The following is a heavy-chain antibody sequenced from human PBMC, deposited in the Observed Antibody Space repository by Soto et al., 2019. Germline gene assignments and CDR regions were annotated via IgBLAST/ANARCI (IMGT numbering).Heavy chain of an antibody. CDR2: INHSGST. CDR1: GGSFSGYY. CDR3: ARGRRAGRFDY. Sequence: SETLSLTCAVYGGSFSGYYWSWIRQPPGKGLEWIGEINHSGSTNYNPSLKSRVTISVDTSKNQFSLKLSSVTAADTAVYYCARGRRAGRFDYWGQGTLVTVSS. V-gene: IGHV4-34*01. J-gene: IGHJ4*02.